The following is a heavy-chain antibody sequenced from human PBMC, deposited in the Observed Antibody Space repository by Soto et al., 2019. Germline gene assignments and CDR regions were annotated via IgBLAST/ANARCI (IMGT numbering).Heavy chain of an antibody. V-gene: IGHV4-59*13. D-gene: IGHD3-22*01. J-gene: IGHJ4*02. Sequence: QVQLQESGPGLVRPSETLSLTCTVSGGSLSSYYWSWIRQSPGKGLEWIGYIYYTGNTKFHPYLKSRVTMSVASSKNQFPLNLSSLTAADTAAYYCARAYLGDYDTSTSPIDYFDYWGRGTVVTGPS. CDR1: GGSLSSYY. CDR3: ARAYLGDYDTSTSPIDYFDY. CDR2: IYYTGNT.